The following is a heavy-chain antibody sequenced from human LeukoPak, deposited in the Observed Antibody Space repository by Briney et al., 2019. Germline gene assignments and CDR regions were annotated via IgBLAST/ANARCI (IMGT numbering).Heavy chain of an antibody. CDR1: GGSISSGDYY. J-gene: IGHJ3*02. D-gene: IGHD3-22*01. Sequence: SETLSLTCTVSGGSISSGDYYWSWIRQPPGKGLEWIGYIYYSGSTYCNPSLKSRVTISVDTSKNQFSLKLSSVTAADTAVYYCAREPYYYDSSGSKSLDAFDIWGQGTMVTVSS. V-gene: IGHV4-30-4*01. CDR3: AREPYYYDSSGSKSLDAFDI. CDR2: IYYSGST.